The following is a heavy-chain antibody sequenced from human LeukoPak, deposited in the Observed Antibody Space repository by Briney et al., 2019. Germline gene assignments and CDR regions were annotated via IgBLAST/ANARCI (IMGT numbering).Heavy chain of an antibody. D-gene: IGHD4-17*01. J-gene: IGHJ4*02. CDR1: VYTFTGYY. CDR3: SSPSDYDYGDYDFDY. V-gene: IGHV1-2*02. Sequence: ASVQVSCKASVYTFTGYYMQLLRQAPGPALEWMGWINRNYGGTNYSHKFQGRVSVTRDTSTSTAYMELSRLTADDAAVYDCSSPSDYDYGDYDFDYWGQGTLVTVSS. CDR2: INRNYGGT.